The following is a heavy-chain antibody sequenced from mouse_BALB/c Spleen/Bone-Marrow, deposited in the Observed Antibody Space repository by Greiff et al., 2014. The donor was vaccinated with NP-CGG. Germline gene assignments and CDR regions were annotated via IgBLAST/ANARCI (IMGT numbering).Heavy chain of an antibody. J-gene: IGHJ2*01. D-gene: IGHD1-1*01. CDR1: GFTFSSYT. CDR3: ARHGDSRGYYFDY. V-gene: IGHV5-12-2*01. Sequence: EVMLVESGGGLVQPGGSLKLSCAASGFTFSSYTMSWVRQTPEKRLEWVAYISNGGGSTYYPDTVKGRFTISRDNAKNTLYLQMSSLKSEDTAMYYCARHGDSRGYYFDYWGQGTTLTVSS. CDR2: ISNGGGST.